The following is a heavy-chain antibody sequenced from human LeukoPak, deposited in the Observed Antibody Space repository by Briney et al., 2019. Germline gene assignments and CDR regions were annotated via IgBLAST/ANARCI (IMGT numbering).Heavy chain of an antibody. D-gene: IGHD4-17*01. CDR1: GFTFSSYG. Sequence: TGGSLRLSCAASGFTFSSYGMHWVRQAPGKGLEWVAVIWYGGSNKYYADSVKGRFTISRDNSKNTLYLQMNSLRAEDTAVYYCAKGTDYGDYKFDYWGQGTLVTVSS. J-gene: IGHJ4*02. CDR3: AKGTDYGDYKFDY. V-gene: IGHV3-30*02. CDR2: IWYGGSNK.